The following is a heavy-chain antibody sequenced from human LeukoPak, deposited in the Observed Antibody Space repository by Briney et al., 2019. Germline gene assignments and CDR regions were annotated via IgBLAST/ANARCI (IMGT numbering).Heavy chain of an antibody. CDR3: AREREGTDHDSTAAFHY. D-gene: IGHD3-22*01. CDR1: GTSIRNYY. J-gene: IGHJ4*02. Sequence: SETLSLTCTVSGTSIRNYYWSWVRQSPGQGLEWLAYGHHTGSSNFSPPFRSRVTISVDASRNQFSLRLTSMTAADTAVYYCAREREGTDHDSTAAFHYWGQGILVIVSS. V-gene: IGHV4-59*01. CDR2: GHHTGSS.